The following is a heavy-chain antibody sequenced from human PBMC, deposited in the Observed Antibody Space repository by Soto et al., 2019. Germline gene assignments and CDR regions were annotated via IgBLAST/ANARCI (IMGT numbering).Heavy chain of an antibody. J-gene: IGHJ6*02. D-gene: IGHD3-10*01. Sequence: GGSLRLSCAASGFTFSDHYMDWVRHVPGRGLEWVASLDGAGGSTYYADSVRGRFTISRDNSQNTLFLQMKRLTVDDTAIYYCAAPRDEYGSGVSWFTYGMDIWGQGTTVTVSS. CDR3: AAPRDEYGSGVSWFTYGMDI. V-gene: IGHV3-23*01. CDR2: LDGAGGST. CDR1: GFTFSDHY.